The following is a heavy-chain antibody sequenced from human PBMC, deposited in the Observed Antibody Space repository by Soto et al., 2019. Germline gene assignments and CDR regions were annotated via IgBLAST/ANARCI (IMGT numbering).Heavy chain of an antibody. CDR3: ARVAVAARPRWYNWSDP. D-gene: IGHD2-15*01. CDR1: GYTFTDYD. Sequence: QEQLVQSGAEVKKPGASVKVSCKPSGYTFTDYDINWVRQATGQGLEWIGWMNPNSGETGYAQKFQGRVTMTRSASLSTAYLELSSLRSEDTAVYYCARVAVAARPRWYNWSDPWGQGTLVTVSS. V-gene: IGHV1-8*01. CDR2: MNPNSGET. J-gene: IGHJ5*02.